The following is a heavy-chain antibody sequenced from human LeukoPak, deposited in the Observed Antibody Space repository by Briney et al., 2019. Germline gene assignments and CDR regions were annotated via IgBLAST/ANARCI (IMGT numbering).Heavy chain of an antibody. Sequence: AGGSLRLSCAASGFTFSSYGMHWVRQAPGKGLEWVAVISYDGSNKYYADSVKGRFTISRDNSKNTLYLQMNSLRAEDTAVYYCAKEQRGYSYGVFDYWGQGTLVTVSS. D-gene: IGHD5-18*01. V-gene: IGHV3-30*18. CDR1: GFTFSSYG. J-gene: IGHJ4*02. CDR2: ISYDGSNK. CDR3: AKEQRGYSYGVFDY.